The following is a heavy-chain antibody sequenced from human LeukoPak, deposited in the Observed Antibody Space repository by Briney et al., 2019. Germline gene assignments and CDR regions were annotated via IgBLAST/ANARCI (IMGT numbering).Heavy chain of an antibody. V-gene: IGHV5-51*01. Sequence: GESLKISCNGSGYXFSNYWICWVRQMPGKGLEWMGIIYPGDSDTRYSPSFQGQVTISADKSISTAYLQWSSLKASDTAIYYCARLDSGGFYYAAYWGQGSLVTVSS. CDR2: IYPGDSDT. CDR1: GYXFSNYW. D-gene: IGHD3-22*01. CDR3: ARLDSGGFYYAAY. J-gene: IGHJ4*02.